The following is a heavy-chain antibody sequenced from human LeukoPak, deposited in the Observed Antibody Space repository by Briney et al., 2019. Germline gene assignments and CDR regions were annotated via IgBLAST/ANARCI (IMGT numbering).Heavy chain of an antibody. CDR1: GGTFSCYA. V-gene: IGHV1-69*13. CDR3: ARDVAVAGFDY. CDR2: IIPIFGTA. D-gene: IGHD6-19*01. Sequence: SVKVSCKASGGTFSCYANSWVRPAPGQGLEWMGGIIPIFGTANYAQKFQGRVTITADESTSTAYMELSSLRSEDTAVYYCARDVAVAGFDYWGQGTLVTVSS. J-gene: IGHJ4*02.